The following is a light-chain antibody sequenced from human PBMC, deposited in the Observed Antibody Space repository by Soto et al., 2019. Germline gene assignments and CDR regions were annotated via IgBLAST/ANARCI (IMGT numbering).Light chain of an antibody. Sequence: QSALTQPPSASGSPGQSVTISCTGTSSDVGAYNFVSWYQQHPGKAPKLIIYEVNKRPSGVPDRFSGSKSGNTASLTVSGLQAEDEADYYCSSFAGNNILAVFGTGTKHRP. J-gene: IGLJ1*01. CDR1: SSDVGAYNF. CDR3: SSFAGNNILAV. CDR2: EVN. V-gene: IGLV2-8*01.